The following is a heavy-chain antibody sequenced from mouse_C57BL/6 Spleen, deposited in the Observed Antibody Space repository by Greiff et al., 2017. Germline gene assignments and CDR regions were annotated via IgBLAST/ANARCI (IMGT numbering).Heavy chain of an antibody. CDR1: GFTFTDYY. Sequence: EVKLEESGGGLVQPGGSLSLSCAASGFTFTDYYMSWVRQPPGKALEWLGFIRNKANGYTTEYSASVKGRFTISRDNSKGILYLQMNALRAEDSATYYCARYTAYGYQAWFAYWGQGTLVTVSA. J-gene: IGHJ3*01. CDR2: IRNKANGYTT. V-gene: IGHV7-3*01. CDR3: ARYTAYGYQAWFAY. D-gene: IGHD2-2*01.